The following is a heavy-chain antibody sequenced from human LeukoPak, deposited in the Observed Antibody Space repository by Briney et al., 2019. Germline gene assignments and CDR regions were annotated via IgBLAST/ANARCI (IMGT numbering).Heavy chain of an antibody. Sequence: PGGSLRLSCAASGFIFSGDFMSWVRQAPGKGLEWVSVIYSDGSTYYADSVKGRFTISRDNSKNTLDLQMTGLRAEDTAVYYCARKRGRGRDSPWFDYWGQGTLVTVSS. CDR3: ARKRGRGRDSPWFDY. CDR1: GFIFSGDF. CDR2: IYSDGST. V-gene: IGHV3-53*01. J-gene: IGHJ4*02. D-gene: IGHD1-26*01.